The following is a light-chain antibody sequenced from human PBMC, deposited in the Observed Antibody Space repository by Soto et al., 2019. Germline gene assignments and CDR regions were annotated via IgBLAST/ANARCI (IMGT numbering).Light chain of an antibody. J-gene: IGLJ1*01. CDR2: DVG. CDR1: SGDIGDYNY. V-gene: IGLV2-14*01. CDR3: CSYTRSGTLI. Sequence: QSALTQPASVSGSPGQSITISCVGTSGDIGDYNYVSWYQQHPGKVPKVIIYDVGNRPSGVSYRFSGTKSGNTASLTVSGLQAEDVADYYGCSYTRSGTLIFGTGTKVTVL.